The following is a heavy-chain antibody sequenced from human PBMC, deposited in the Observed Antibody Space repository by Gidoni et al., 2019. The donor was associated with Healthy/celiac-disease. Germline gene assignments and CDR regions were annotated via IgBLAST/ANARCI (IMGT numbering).Heavy chain of an antibody. J-gene: IGHJ6*02. CDR1: GFTVRSNY. D-gene: IGHD3-10*01. Sequence: EVQLVESGGGLIQPGGSLRLSCAASGFTVRSNYMRWVRQAPGKGLEWVSVIYSGGSTYYADSVKGRFTISRDNSKNTLYLQMNSLRAEDTAVYYCASIWFGDSYYYGMDVWGQGTTVTVSS. CDR3: ASIWFGDSYYYGMDV. CDR2: IYSGGST. V-gene: IGHV3-53*01.